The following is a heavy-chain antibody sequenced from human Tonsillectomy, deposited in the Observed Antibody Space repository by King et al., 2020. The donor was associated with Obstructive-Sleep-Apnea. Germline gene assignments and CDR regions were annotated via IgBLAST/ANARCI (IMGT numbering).Heavy chain of an antibody. CDR2: IKEDETEK. J-gene: IGHJ5*02. Sequence: EVQLVESGGGLVQPGGSLRLSCAASGFTFNTYWMTWVRQAPGKGLEWVANIKEDETEKFYVDSVKGRCTISRDNANNYLFLQMHSLRAEDTAVYYCVRGVDYAHGKFDRWGQGTLVTVSS. D-gene: IGHD2-2*01. V-gene: IGHV3-7*03. CDR3: VRGVDYAHGKFDR. CDR1: GFTFNTYW.